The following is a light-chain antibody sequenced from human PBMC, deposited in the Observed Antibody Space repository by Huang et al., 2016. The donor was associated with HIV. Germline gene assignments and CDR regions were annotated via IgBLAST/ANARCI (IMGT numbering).Light chain of an antibody. CDR1: QRVSSRH. Sequence: EIVLTQSPGSLSLSPGARATLSCRASQRVSSRHLAWYQQKPGQTPRLLIYDASNKATGSPDRFSCSGSGTDFTLTISRLEPEDFAVYYCQQYDYAPLTFGGGTKVEIK. CDR3: QQYDYAPLT. CDR2: DAS. V-gene: IGKV3-20*01. J-gene: IGKJ4*01.